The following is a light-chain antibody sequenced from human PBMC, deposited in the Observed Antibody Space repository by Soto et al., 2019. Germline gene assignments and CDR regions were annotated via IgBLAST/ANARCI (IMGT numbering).Light chain of an antibody. J-gene: IGKJ3*01. CDR1: QSINSRY. CDR3: QQFGSSPGFT. Sequence: EIVLTQSPGTLSLSPGERATLSCRASQSINSRYLAWYQQKPGQAPRLLIYGASSRATGIPDRFSGSGSGRDFTLTISRLEPEAFAVYYCQQFGSSPGFTFGPGTKVDIK. V-gene: IGKV3-20*01. CDR2: GAS.